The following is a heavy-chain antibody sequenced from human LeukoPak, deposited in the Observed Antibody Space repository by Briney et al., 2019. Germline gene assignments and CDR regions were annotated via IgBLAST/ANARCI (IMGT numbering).Heavy chain of an antibody. J-gene: IGHJ4*02. CDR3: AKVGYSYGEVFGY. D-gene: IGHD5-18*01. Sequence: GGSLRLSCAASGFTFDDYAMHWVRQAPGKGLEWVSGISWNSGSIGYADSVKGRFTISRDNAKNSLYLQMNSLRAEDTALYYCAKVGYSYGEVFGYWGQGTLVTVSS. V-gene: IGHV3-9*01. CDR2: ISWNSGSI. CDR1: GFTFDDYA.